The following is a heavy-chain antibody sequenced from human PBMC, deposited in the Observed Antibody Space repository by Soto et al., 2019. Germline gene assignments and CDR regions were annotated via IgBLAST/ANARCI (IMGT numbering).Heavy chain of an antibody. J-gene: IGHJ6*02. CDR2: ISYDGSNK. V-gene: IGHV3-30-3*01. D-gene: IGHD2-21*02. Sequence: QVQLVESGGGVVQPERSLRLSCAASGFTFSSYAMHWVRQAPGKGLEWVAVISYDGSNKYYADSVKGRFTISRDNSKNTLYLQINCLRAEDTAAYYCARPTLTFNKGYGMDVWGQGTTVTVSS. CDR3: ARPTLTFNKGYGMDV. CDR1: GFTFSSYA.